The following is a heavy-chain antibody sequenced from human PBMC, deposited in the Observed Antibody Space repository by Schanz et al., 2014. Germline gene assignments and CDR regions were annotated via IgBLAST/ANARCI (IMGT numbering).Heavy chain of an antibody. D-gene: IGHD1-26*01. J-gene: IGHJ4*02. CDR2: IKHDGSEK. V-gene: IGHV3-7*01. Sequence: EVQLVESGGGLVQPGGSLRLSCVGSGFTFGSYAMNWVRQAPGKGLEWVANIKHDGSEKFYVDSVKGRFTISRDNAKNLMYLHLNSLRAEDTAVYYCAREVGGSFGQHYWGQGALVTVSS. CDR3: AREVGGSFGQHY. CDR1: GFTFGSYA.